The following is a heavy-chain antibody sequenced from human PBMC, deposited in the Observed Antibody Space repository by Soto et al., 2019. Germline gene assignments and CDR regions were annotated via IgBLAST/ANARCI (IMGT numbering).Heavy chain of an antibody. J-gene: IGHJ4*02. CDR3: ARHPYYYASGTYYAYFDH. CDR1: GGSISSYY. CDR2: IYYSGST. Sequence: SETLSLTCTVSGGSISSYYWGWIRQPPGKGLEWIGSIYYSGSTYYNPSLKSRVTISVDTSRDQFSLRLSSVTAADTAVYYCARHPYYYASGTYYAYFDHWGQGTLVTVSS. D-gene: IGHD3-10*01. V-gene: IGHV4-39*01.